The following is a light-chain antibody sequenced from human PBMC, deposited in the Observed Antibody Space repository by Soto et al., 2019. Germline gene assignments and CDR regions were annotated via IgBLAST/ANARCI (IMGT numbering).Light chain of an antibody. Sequence: ANQLTQSPSSLSASVGDRVTITCRASQAISSALAWYQQKPGKPPKLLIYDASTLQSGVPSRFSGTAPGTDFTLTINSLQPEDFATYYCQQFNNWPVTFGPGTKVDIK. CDR2: DAS. CDR3: QQFNNWPVT. V-gene: IGKV1D-13*01. CDR1: QAISSA. J-gene: IGKJ3*01.